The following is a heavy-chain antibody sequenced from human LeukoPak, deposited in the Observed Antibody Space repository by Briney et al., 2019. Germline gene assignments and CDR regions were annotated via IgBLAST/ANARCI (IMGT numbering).Heavy chain of an antibody. D-gene: IGHD3-10*01. CDR1: GITLSGYD. J-gene: IGHJ4*02. V-gene: IGHV3-13*04. CDR3: FRGIGNYYDSGASDC. CDR2: IGSAGDT. Sequence: GGSLRLSCAASGITLSGYDMHWVRQSTGKGLEWVSGIGSAGDTYYAGSVKGRFTISREDAKKSLYLQMNSLRAGDTAVYYCFRGIGNYYDSGASDCLGQGTRVTVAP.